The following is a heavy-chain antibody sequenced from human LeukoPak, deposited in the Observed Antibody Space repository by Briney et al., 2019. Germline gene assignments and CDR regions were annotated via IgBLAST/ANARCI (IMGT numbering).Heavy chain of an antibody. CDR2: IYYSGST. J-gene: IGHJ4*02. CDR3: AGHHTGTLRVDY. Sequence: SETLSLTCTVSGGSISGSSDHWGWIRQPPGKGLEWIGGIYYSGSTYYNQSLKSRVTISVDTSKDQFSLRLSSVTAADTALYYCAGHHTGTLRVDYWGQGTLVTVSS. V-gene: IGHV4-39*01. D-gene: IGHD1-1*01. CDR1: GGSISGSSDH.